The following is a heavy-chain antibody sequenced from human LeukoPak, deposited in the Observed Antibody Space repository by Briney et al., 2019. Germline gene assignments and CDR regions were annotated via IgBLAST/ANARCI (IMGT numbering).Heavy chain of an antibody. CDR2: IYYSGST. D-gene: IGHD2-2*03. J-gene: IGHJ6*03. CDR1: GGSISSYS. Sequence: PSETLSLTCTVSGGSISSYSWSWIRQPPGKGLEWIGYIYYSGSTNYNPSLKSRVTISVDTSKNQFSLKLSSVTAADTAVYYCARVDEDYYYYYMDVWGKGTTVTVSS. CDR3: ARVDEDYYYYYMDV. V-gene: IGHV4-59*01.